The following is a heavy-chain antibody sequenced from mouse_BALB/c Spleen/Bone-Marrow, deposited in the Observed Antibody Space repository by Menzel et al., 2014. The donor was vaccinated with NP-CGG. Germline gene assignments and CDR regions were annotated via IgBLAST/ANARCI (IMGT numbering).Heavy chain of an antibody. Sequence: LQQSGPELVRPGASVKLSCKASGYTFTSYWMHWVKQRHGQGLEWIGNIYPGSGTNYDEKFKSKGTLTVDTSSSTAYMHLSSLTSEDSAVYYCTREDYRYDWFAYWGQGTLVTVSA. V-gene: IGHV1S22*01. CDR3: TREDYRYDWFAY. J-gene: IGHJ3*01. CDR2: IYPGSGT. CDR1: GYTFTSYW. D-gene: IGHD2-14*01.